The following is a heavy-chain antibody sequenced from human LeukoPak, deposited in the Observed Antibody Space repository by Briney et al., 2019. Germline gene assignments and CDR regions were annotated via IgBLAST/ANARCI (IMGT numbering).Heavy chain of an antibody. V-gene: IGHV3-30*03. CDR1: GITLSNYG. CDR3: ARDVMYSGSYPHYYYGMDV. CDR2: ISYDGSNK. D-gene: IGHD1-26*01. Sequence: GGSLRLSCAVSGITLSNYGMSWVRQAPGKGLEWVAVISYDGSNKYYADSVKGRFTISRDNSKNTLYLQMNSLRAEDTAVYYCARDVMYSGSYPHYYYGMDVRGQGTTVTVSS. J-gene: IGHJ6*02.